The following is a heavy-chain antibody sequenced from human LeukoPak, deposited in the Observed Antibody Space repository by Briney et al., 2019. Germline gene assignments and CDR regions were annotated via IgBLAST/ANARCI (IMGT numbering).Heavy chain of an antibody. V-gene: IGHV3-48*03. Sequence: GGSLRLSCSASGFTFSSYEMNWVRQAPGKGLEWISYIIGSGDTIYYADSAKGRFTISRDNAKNSLFLQMNSLTADDTAVYYCARERTTIVSGTTIGAYWGQGTLVTVSS. CDR2: IIGSGDTI. CDR3: ARERTTIVSGTTIGAY. D-gene: IGHD2/OR15-2a*01. J-gene: IGHJ4*02. CDR1: GFTFSSYE.